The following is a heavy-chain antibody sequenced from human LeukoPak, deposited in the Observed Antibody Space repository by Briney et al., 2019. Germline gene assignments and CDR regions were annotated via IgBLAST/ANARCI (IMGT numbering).Heavy chain of an antibody. J-gene: IGHJ6*02. Sequence: SETLSLTCTVSAGSISNYYWSWIRQPPGKGLEWIGGIYYGGSTNYNPSLKSRVTISVDTSKNQFSLKLSSVTAADTAVYYCARRRYYDSSGYYYYGMDVWGQGTTVTVSS. V-gene: IGHV4-59*01. CDR2: IYYGGST. CDR3: ARRRYYDSSGYYYYGMDV. D-gene: IGHD3-22*01. CDR1: AGSISNYY.